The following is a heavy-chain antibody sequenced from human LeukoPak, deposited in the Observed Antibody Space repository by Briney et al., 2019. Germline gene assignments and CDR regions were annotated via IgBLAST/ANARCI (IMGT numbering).Heavy chain of an antibody. CDR2: INWNGGST. V-gene: IGHV3-20*04. CDR1: GFTFDDYG. Sequence: PGGSLRLSCAASGFTFDDYGMSWVRQAPGKGLEWVSGINWNGGSTGYADSVKGRFTISRDNAKNSLYLQMNSLRAEDTALYYCAREYDYVWGSYRAPPPRTWFDPWGQGTLVTVSS. J-gene: IGHJ5*02. CDR3: AREYDYVWGSYRAPPPRTWFDP. D-gene: IGHD3-16*02.